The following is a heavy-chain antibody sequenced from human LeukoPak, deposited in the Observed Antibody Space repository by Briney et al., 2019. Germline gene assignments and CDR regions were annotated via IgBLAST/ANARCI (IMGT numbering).Heavy chain of an antibody. Sequence: ASVKVSCKASGYTFTSYDINWVRQATGQRLEWIGWIVVGSGNTNYAQKFQERVTITRDMSTSTAYMELSSLRSEDTAVYYCAADGYGSGSQELEYFQHWGQGTLVTVSS. V-gene: IGHV1-58*02. CDR3: AADGYGSGSQELEYFQH. CDR1: GYTFTSYD. CDR2: IVVGSGNT. D-gene: IGHD3-10*01. J-gene: IGHJ1*01.